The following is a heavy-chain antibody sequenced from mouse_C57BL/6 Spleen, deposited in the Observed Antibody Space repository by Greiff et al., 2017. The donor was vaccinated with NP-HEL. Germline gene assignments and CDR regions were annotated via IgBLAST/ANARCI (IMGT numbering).Heavy chain of an antibody. J-gene: IGHJ1*03. V-gene: IGHV1-5*01. D-gene: IGHD2-5*01. Sequence: VQLKQSGTVLARPGASVKMSCKTSGYTFTSYWMHWVKQRPGQGLEWIGAIYPGNSDTSYNQKFKGKAKLTAVTSASTAYMELSSLTNDDSAVYYCTRAYYSNCGGYFDVWGTGTTVTVSS. CDR2: IYPGNSDT. CDR1: GYTFTSYW. CDR3: TRAYYSNCGGYFDV.